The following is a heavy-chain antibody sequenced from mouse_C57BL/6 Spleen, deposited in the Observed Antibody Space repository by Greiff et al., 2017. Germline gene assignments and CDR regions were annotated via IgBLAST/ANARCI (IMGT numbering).Heavy chain of an antibody. Sequence: QVHVKQSGAELARPGASVKMSCKASGYTFTSYTMHWVKQRPGQGLEWIGYINPSSGYTKYNQKFKDKATLTADKSSSTAYMQLSSLTSEDSAVYYCAREGYGSWGQGTLVTVSA. V-gene: IGHV1-4*01. CDR3: AREGYGS. CDR2: INPSSGYT. CDR1: GYTFTSYT. J-gene: IGHJ3*01.